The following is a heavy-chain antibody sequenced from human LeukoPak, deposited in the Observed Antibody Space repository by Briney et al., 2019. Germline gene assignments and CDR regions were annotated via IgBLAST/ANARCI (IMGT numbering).Heavy chain of an antibody. Sequence: GRSLRLSCAASGFTFSSYGMHWVRQAPGKGLEWVAVIWYDGSNKYYAESVKGRFTISRDNSKNTLFLQMNSLRAEDTAVFYCAKRSGYTTGWFFDFWGQGTLVTVSS. V-gene: IGHV3-33*06. CDR1: GFTFSSYG. CDR2: IWYDGSNK. J-gene: IGHJ4*02. D-gene: IGHD6-19*01. CDR3: AKRSGYTTGWFFDF.